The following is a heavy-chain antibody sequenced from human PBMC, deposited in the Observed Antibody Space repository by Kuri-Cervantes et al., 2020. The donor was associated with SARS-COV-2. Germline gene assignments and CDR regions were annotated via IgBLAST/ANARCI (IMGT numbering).Heavy chain of an antibody. CDR2: ISSSSGYI. Sequence: GGSLRLSCAASGFTFSSYSMNWVRQAPGKGLEWVSSISSSSGYIYYADSVKGRFTISRDNAKNSLYLQMNSLRAEDTAVYYCARVHSYGPQDYYYYGMDVWGQGTTVTVSS. CDR1: GFTFSSYS. V-gene: IGHV3-21*01. J-gene: IGHJ6*02. CDR3: ARVHSYGPQDYYYYGMDV. D-gene: IGHD5-18*01.